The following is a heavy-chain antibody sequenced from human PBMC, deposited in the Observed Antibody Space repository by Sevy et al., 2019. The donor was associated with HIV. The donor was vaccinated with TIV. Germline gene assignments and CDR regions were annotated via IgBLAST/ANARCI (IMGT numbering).Heavy chain of an antibody. J-gene: IGHJ4*02. D-gene: IGHD3-22*01. V-gene: IGHV3-74*01. CDR3: VRDFNGYSDY. CDR1: DLRNYW. CDR2: MNQDGSII. Sequence: GGSLRLSCVASDLRNYWMHWVRQVPGKGLVWVSRMNQDGSIINYADSVKGRFIISRDNARNTLYLQMNSLRADDTAVYYCVRDFNGYSDYWGQGTLVTVSS.